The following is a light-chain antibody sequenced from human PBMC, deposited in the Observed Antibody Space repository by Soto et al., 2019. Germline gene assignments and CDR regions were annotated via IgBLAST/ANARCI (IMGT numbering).Light chain of an antibody. CDR1: QTISSW. Sequence: DMQMTQSPSTLSGSVGHRVTITCRASQTISSWLAWYQQKPGKAPKLLIYKASTLKSGVPSRFRGSGSGTEFTLTISSLKPDDFEAYYCQHYNSYSEAFGQGTKVDIK. J-gene: IGKJ1*01. CDR2: KAS. CDR3: QHYNSYSEA. V-gene: IGKV1-5*03.